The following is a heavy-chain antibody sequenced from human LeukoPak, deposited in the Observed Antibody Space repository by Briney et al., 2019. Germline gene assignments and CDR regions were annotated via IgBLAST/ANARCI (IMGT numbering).Heavy chain of an antibody. V-gene: IGHV3-11*06. CDR3: AREGPTSGFDY. J-gene: IGHJ4*02. CDR1: GFTFSDYY. CDR2: ISSSSSYT. Sequence: GSLRLSCAASGFTFSDYYMSWIRQAPGKGLEWVSYISSSSSYTNYADSVKGRFTISRDNPKNSLYLQMSSLRDDDTAVYYCAREGPTSGFDYWGQGILVTVSS. D-gene: IGHD6-6*01.